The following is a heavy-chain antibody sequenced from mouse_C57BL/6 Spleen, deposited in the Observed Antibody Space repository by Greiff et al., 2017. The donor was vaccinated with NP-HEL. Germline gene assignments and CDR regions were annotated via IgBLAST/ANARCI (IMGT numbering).Heavy chain of an antibody. CDR3: ARNEGSYYGNYGGYYFDY. J-gene: IGHJ2*01. CDR2: INPSSGYT. CDR1: GYTFTSYW. Sequence: VQPQQSGAELAKPGASVKLSCKASGYTFTSYWMHWVKQRPGQGLEWIGYINPSSGYTKYNQKFKDKATLTADKSSSTAYMQLSSLTYEDSAVYYCARNEGSYYGNYGGYYFDYWGQGTTLTVSS. V-gene: IGHV1-7*01. D-gene: IGHD2-1*01.